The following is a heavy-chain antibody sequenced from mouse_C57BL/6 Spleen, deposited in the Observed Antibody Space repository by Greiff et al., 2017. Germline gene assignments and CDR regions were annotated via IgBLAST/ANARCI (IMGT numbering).Heavy chain of an antibody. CDR1: GYTFTDYE. J-gene: IGHJ2*01. CDR3: TTITTVVDDY. V-gene: IGHV1-15*01. D-gene: IGHD1-1*01. Sequence: QVQLQQSGAELVRPGASVTLSCKASGYTFTDYEMHWVKQTPVHGLEWIGAIDPETGGTAYNQKFKGKAILTADKSSSTAYMELRSLTSEDSAVYYCTTITTVVDDYWGQGTTLTVSS. CDR2: IDPETGGT.